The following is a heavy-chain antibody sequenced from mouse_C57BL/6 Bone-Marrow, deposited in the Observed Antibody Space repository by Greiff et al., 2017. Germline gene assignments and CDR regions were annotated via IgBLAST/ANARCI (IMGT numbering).Heavy chain of an antibody. CDR2: IYPGSGST. V-gene: IGHV1-55*01. CDR1: GYTFTSYW. CDR3: ARDYYGNFYFDY. D-gene: IGHD2-1*01. Sequence: QVQLQQPGAELVKPGASVKMSCKASGYTFTSYWITWVKQRPGQGLEWIGDIYPGSGSTNYNEKFKSKATLTVDTSSSTAYMQLSSRTSEDSAVYYCARDYYGNFYFDYWGQGTTLTVSS. J-gene: IGHJ2*01.